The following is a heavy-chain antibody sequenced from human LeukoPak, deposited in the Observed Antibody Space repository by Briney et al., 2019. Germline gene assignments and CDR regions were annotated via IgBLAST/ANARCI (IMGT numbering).Heavy chain of an antibody. CDR3: ARGDYYDGGGRNWFDP. Sequence: TSKTLSLTCTVSGDSMSSYYWNFIRQPAGKGLEWIGRIHTSWTTYYNPSLKSRITMSVDTSRNQFSLRLTSVTAADTAVYYCARGDYYDGGGRNWFDPWGQGTLVTVSS. CDR1: GDSMSSYY. D-gene: IGHD3-16*01. V-gene: IGHV4-4*07. CDR2: IHTSWTT. J-gene: IGHJ5*02.